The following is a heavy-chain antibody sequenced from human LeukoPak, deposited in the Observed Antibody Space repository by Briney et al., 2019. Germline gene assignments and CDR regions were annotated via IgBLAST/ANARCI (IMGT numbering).Heavy chain of an antibody. J-gene: IGHJ4*02. CDR3: AKGPLTEVAGTTWDY. V-gene: IGHV3-30*18. CDR1: GFTFSSYS. Sequence: GGSLRLSCAASGFTFSSYSMNWVRQAPGKGLEWVAVISYDGSNKYYADSVKGRFTISRDNSKNTLYVQMNSLRAEDTAVYYCAKGPLTEVAGTTWDYWGQGTPVTVSS. D-gene: IGHD6-19*01. CDR2: ISYDGSNK.